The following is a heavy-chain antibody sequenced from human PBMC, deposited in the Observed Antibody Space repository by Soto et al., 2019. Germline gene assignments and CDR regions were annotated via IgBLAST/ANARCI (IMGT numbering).Heavy chain of an antibody. V-gene: IGHV4-4*02. CDR3: ARVRQGSSANNCYFDP. Sequence: QVHLQESGPGLVAPSGTLSLTCTLSGGSVRAPDWWNWVRQSPDKGLEWIVAVHISGHSNYNPPLRSRVIVSIDSSKNQFYLNLNSVTAAHTAIYYCARVRQGSSANNCYFDPWGQGTQVT. CDR2: VHISGHS. CDR1: GGSVRAPDW. D-gene: IGHD1-1*01. J-gene: IGHJ5*01.